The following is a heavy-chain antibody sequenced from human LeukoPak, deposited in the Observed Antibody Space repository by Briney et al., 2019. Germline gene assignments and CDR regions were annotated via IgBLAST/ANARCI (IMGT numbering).Heavy chain of an antibody. D-gene: IGHD6-13*01. V-gene: IGHV1-69*06. CDR2: IIPIFGTA. Sequence: SVKVSCKASGYTFTSYDINWVRQATGQGLEWMGGIIPIFGTANYAQKFQGRVTITADKSTSTAYMELSSLRSEDTAVYYCARSSIIAAAGPYYFDYWGQGTLVTVSS. CDR3: ARSSIIAAAGPYYFDY. CDR1: GYTFTSYD. J-gene: IGHJ4*02.